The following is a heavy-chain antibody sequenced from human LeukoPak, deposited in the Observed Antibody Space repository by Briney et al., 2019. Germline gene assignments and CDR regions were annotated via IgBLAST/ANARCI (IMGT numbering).Heavy chain of an antibody. V-gene: IGHV4-31*03. D-gene: IGHD4-17*01. CDR2: IYYSGST. CDR3: ASRPHDYGDYYFDY. CDR1: GGSISRGGYY. J-gene: IGHJ4*02. Sequence: SETLSLTCTVSGGSISRGGYYWSWIRQHPGKGLEWIGYIYYSGSTYYNPSLKSRVTISVDTSKNQFSLKLSSVTAADTAVYYCASRPHDYGDYYFDYWGQGTLVTVSS.